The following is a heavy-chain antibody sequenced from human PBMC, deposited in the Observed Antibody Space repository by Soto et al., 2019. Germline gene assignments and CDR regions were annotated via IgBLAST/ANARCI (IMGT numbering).Heavy chain of an antibody. Sequence: EVQLVQSGAEVKKPGESLRIACKGSGYTFTDYWINWVRQMPGKGLEWMGRIDPSDSYTKYSPSFQGHVTISADKSISTAYLERSSLEASDTAMYYCARARSITIFGVVGFEMDVWGQGTTVTVSS. V-gene: IGHV5-10-1*03. CDR3: ARARSITIFGVVGFEMDV. CDR2: IDPSDSYT. J-gene: IGHJ6*02. CDR1: GYTFTDYW. D-gene: IGHD3-3*01.